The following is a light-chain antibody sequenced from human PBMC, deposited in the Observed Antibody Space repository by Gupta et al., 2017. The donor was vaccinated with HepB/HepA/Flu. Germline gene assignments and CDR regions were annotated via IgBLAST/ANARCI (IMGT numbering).Light chain of an antibody. Sequence: DIQMTQSPSSLSASVGDRVTITCRASQSISSYLNWYQQKPGKAPKLLIYAASSMQSGVPSRFSGSGSGTDFTLTISSLQPEDFATYYCQQSYSTPSTFGGGTXVEIK. CDR3: QQSYSTPST. J-gene: IGKJ4*01. V-gene: IGKV1-39*01. CDR1: QSISSY. CDR2: AAS.